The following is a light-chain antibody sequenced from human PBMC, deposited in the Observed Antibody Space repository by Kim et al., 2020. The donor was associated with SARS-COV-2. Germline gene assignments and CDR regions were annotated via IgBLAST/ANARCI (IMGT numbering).Light chain of an antibody. CDR3: QQYNSRYT. Sequence: SASIGDTVTITCRASQTLDNWLAWYQQRPGKAPKLLVYKSSNLQSGVPSRFSGSGSGTEFTLTISSLQPDDFATYYCQQYNSRYTFGQGTKVE. CDR1: QTLDNW. CDR2: KSS. J-gene: IGKJ2*01. V-gene: IGKV1-5*03.